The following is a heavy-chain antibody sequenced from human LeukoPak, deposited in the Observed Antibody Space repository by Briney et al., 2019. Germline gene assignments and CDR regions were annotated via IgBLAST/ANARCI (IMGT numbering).Heavy chain of an antibody. D-gene: IGHD2-2*01. CDR2: INSGGSGT. CDR3: AKDISVGIVAEPVAMVSPLDV. CDR1: GFAFSSNW. V-gene: IGHV3-74*01. Sequence: GGSLRLSCAASGFAFSSNWMHWVRQTPGKGLVWVSRINSGGSGTSYADSVEGRFTISRDNAKNTLYLQMNSLRAEDTALYYCAKDISVGIVAEPVAMVSPLDVWGQGTMVTVSS. J-gene: IGHJ3*01.